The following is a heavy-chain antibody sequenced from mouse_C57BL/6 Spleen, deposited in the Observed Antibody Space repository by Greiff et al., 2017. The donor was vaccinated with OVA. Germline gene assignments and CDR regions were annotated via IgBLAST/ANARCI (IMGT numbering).Heavy chain of an antibody. CDR1: GYTFTSYW. V-gene: IGHV1-55*01. Sequence: QVQLQQPGAELVKPGASVTMSCKASGYTFTSYWITWVQQRPGQGLEWIGDIYPGSGSTNYTEKFKSKATLTVDTSSSTAYMQLSSLTSEDSAVYDCAREEGLRRYAMDDWGKGTSVTVSS. J-gene: IGHJ4*01. CDR3: AREEGLRRYAMDD. D-gene: IGHD2-2*01. CDR2: IYPGSGST.